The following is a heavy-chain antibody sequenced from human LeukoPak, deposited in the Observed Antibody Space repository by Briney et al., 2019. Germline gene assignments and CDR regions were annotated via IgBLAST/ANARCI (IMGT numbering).Heavy chain of an antibody. J-gene: IGHJ4*02. CDR1: GFTFSSYG. CDR2: ISGSGGST. Sequence: GGSLRLSCAASGFTFSSYGMSWVRQAPGKGLEWVSAISGSGGSTYYADSVKGRFTISRDNSKNTLYLQMNSLRAEDTAVYYCAKMYYYDSSGSDYWGQGTLVTVSS. D-gene: IGHD3-22*01. CDR3: AKMYYYDSSGSDY. V-gene: IGHV3-23*01.